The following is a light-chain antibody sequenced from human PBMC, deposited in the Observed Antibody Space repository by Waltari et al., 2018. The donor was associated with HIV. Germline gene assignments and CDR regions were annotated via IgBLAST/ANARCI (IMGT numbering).Light chain of an antibody. Sequence: SVLTQPPTVSGAPGQRVTISCTGSSSNIGAGYHVHGYQQLPGTAPKLLIYGNSNRPSGVPDRFSGSKSGTSASLAITGLQAEDEADYHCQSHDSSLSGYVFGTGTKVTVL. CDR2: GNS. CDR1: SSNIGAGYH. V-gene: IGLV1-40*01. J-gene: IGLJ1*01. CDR3: QSHDSSLSGYV.